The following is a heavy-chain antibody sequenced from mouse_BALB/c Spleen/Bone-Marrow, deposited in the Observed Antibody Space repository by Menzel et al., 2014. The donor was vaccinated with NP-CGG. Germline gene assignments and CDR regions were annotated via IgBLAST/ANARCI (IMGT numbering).Heavy chain of an antibody. CDR3: GRSGYYGSSYFDV. V-gene: IGHV1-37*01. D-gene: IGHD1-1*01. CDR1: GYSFTGYF. J-gene: IGHJ1*01. CDR2: INPYNGDT. Sequence: EVKLMESGPELVKPGASVKISCKASGYSFTGYFMNWVKQSHGKSLEWIGRINPYNGDTFYNQKFKGKDTLTVDKSSSTAHMELLSLTSEDSAVYYCGRSGYYGSSYFDVWGAGTTVTVFS.